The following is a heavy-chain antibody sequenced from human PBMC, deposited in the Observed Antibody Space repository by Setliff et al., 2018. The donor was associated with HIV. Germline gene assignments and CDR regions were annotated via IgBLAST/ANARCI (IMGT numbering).Heavy chain of an antibody. V-gene: IGHV3-15*01. CDR3: SADVPEVSSPIDY. CDR2: IKSKGDGGTT. Sequence: GESLKISCKGSGYNFANYWIAWVRQLPGKGLERVGRIKSKGDGGTTDFVAPVKGRFTISRDDSKNTLYLQMDSLRTEDTAVYYCSADVPEVSSPIDYWGQGTLVTVSS. D-gene: IGHD2-8*01. CDR1: GYNFANYW. J-gene: IGHJ4*02.